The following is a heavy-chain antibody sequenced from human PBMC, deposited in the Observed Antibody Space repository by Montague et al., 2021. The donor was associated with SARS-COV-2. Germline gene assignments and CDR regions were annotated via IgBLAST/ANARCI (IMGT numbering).Heavy chain of an antibody. J-gene: IGHJ5*02. CDR2: IYHSGST. V-gene: IGHV4-38-2*02. CDR1: GGSISSYY. CDR3: ARDCYDYGAGSYQRWFDP. Sequence: SETLSLTCTVSGGSISSYYWSWIRQPPGKGLEWIGSIYHSGSTYYNPSLKRRVTISVDTPKNQFSLKLSSVTAADTAVYYCARDCYDYGAGSYQRWFDPWGQGTLVTVSS. D-gene: IGHD3-10*01.